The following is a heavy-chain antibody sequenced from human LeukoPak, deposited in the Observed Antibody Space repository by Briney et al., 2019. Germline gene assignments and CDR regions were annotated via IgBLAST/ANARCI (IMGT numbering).Heavy chain of an antibody. Sequence: PSETLSLTCTVSGGSINGGGYYWSWIRQHPGQGLEWIGHMYFTGSTYYNPSLKSRLTISADTSKNQFSLRLTSVTAADTAMYYCVRDILGGFDSWGQGTLVTVSS. J-gene: IGHJ5*01. CDR3: VRDILGGFDS. D-gene: IGHD2-15*01. V-gene: IGHV4-31*03. CDR2: MYFTGST. CDR1: GGSINGGGYY.